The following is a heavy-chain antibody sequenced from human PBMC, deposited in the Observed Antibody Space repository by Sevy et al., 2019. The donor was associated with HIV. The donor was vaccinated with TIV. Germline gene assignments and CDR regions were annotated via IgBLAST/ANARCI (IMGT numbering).Heavy chain of an antibody. CDR1: GFTFTSSA. Sequence: ASVKVSCKASGFTFTSSAVQWVRQARGQRLEWIGWIVVGSGNTNYAQKFQERVTITRDMSTSTAYMERSSLRSEDTAVYYCAADDPEDYYYYGMDVWGQGTTVTVSS. J-gene: IGHJ6*02. CDR2: IVVGSGNT. V-gene: IGHV1-58*01. CDR3: AADDPEDYYYYGMDV.